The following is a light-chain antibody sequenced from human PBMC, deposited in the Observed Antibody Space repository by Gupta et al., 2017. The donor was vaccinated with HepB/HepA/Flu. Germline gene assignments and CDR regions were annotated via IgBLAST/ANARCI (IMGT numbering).Light chain of an antibody. CDR2: GAS. Sequence: EIVLTQSPGTLSLSPGERATLSCRASQSVSSSYLAWYQQKPGQAPRLLIYGASSRATGIPDRFSGSGSGTDFTLTISRLEPEDFAMYYCQQSVAFGGGTKVEIK. CDR3: QQSVA. J-gene: IGKJ4*01. CDR1: QSVSSSY. V-gene: IGKV3-20*01.